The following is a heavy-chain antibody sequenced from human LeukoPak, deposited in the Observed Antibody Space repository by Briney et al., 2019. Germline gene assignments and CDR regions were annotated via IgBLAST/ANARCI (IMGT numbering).Heavy chain of an antibody. CDR1: GFTFSSYA. J-gene: IGHJ4*02. CDR2: ISGSGVGT. D-gene: IGHD6-19*01. Sequence: GGSLRPSCAASGFTFSSYAMSWVRQAPGKGLEWVSGISGSGVGTYYAASVKGRFTISRDNSKNTLYLQMNSLRAEDTAVYYCAKTVAAYYFDYWGQGTLVTVSS. V-gene: IGHV3-23*01. CDR3: AKTVAAYYFDY.